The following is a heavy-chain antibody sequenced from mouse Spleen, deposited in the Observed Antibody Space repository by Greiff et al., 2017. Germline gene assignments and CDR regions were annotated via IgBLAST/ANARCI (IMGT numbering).Heavy chain of an antibody. CDR3: ARNYYGYAMDY. CDR2: IYPGGGYT. J-gene: IGHJ4*01. CDR1: GYTFTNYW. Sequence: QVQLKESGAELVRPGTSVKMSCKASGYTFTNYWIGWAKQRPGHGLEWIGDIYPGGGYTNYNEKFKGKATLTADKSSSTAYMQFSSLTSEDSAIYYCARNYYGYAMDYWGQGTSVTVSS. D-gene: IGHD1-1*01. V-gene: IGHV1-63*01.